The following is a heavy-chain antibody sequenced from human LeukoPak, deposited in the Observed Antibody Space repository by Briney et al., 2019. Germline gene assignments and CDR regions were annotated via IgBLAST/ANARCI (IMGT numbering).Heavy chain of an antibody. Sequence: ASVKVSCKASGYIFSGYYVHWVRQAPGQGLEWMGRINPTTGATNFAQKFQGRVTMTRDTSIGTVYLEVSGLRSDDTAMYYCARDVSSSWYPGWFDPWGQGTQVTVSS. J-gene: IGHJ5*02. CDR3: ARDVSSSWYPGWFDP. D-gene: IGHD6-13*01. V-gene: IGHV1-2*06. CDR1: GYIFSGYY. CDR2: INPTTGAT.